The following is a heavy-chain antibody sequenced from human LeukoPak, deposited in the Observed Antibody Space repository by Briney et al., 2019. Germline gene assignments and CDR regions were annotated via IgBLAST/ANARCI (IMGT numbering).Heavy chain of an antibody. CDR2: IDPSDSYT. J-gene: IGHJ4*02. Sequence: GESLKISCKGSGYSFTSYWISWVRQMPGKGLEWMGRIDPSDSYTNYSPSFQGDVTISADKSISTAYLQWSSLKASDTAMYYCARDSHCSSTSCHFDYWGQGTLVTVSS. D-gene: IGHD2-2*01. V-gene: IGHV5-10-1*01. CDR3: ARDSHCSSTSCHFDY. CDR1: GYSFTSYW.